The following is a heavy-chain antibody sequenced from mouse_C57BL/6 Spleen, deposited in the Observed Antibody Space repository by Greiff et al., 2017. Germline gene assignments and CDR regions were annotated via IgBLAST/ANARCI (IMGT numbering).Heavy chain of an antibody. CDR2: ISYDGSN. V-gene: IGHV3-6*01. CDR1: GYSITSGYY. D-gene: IGHD1-1*01. CDR3: AREDYGRSFDD. J-gene: IGHJ2*01. Sequence: EVQLQQSGPGLVKPSQSLSLTCSVTGYSITSGYYWNCLRQFPGNKLECMGYISYDGSNNYNPSLKNRISITRDTSKNQFFLKLNSVTTEDTATYYGAREDYGRSFDDWGQGTTLTVSS.